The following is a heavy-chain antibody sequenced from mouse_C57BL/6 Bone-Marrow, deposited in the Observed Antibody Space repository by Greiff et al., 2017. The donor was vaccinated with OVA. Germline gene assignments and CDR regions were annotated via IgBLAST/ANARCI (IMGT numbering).Heavy chain of an antibody. CDR2: ISYDGSN. CDR3: ALTLLGDAMDY. Sequence: EVQLQESGPGLVKPSQSLSLTCSVTGYSITSGYYWNWIRQFPGNKLEWMGYISYDGSNNYNPSLKNRISITRDTSKNQFFLKLNSVTTEDTATYYCALTLLGDAMDYWGQGTSVTVSS. J-gene: IGHJ4*01. D-gene: IGHD3-3*01. V-gene: IGHV3-6*01. CDR1: GYSITSGYY.